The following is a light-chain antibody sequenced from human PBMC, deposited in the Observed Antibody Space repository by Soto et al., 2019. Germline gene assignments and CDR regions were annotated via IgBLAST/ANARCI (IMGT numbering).Light chain of an antibody. Sequence: QSLLNQPAPLFGAPGPSITLSRPANSSAVGGYNYVSWYQQHPGKAPKLMIYDVSNRPSGVSNRFSGSKSGNTASLTISGLQAEDEADYYCSSYTSHTLYVFGGGNKFTVL. J-gene: IGLJ1*01. CDR2: DVS. CDR1: SSAVGGYNY. V-gene: IGLV2-14*01. CDR3: SSYTSHTLYV.